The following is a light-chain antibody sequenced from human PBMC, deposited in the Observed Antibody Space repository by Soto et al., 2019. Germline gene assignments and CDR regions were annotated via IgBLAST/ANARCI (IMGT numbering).Light chain of an antibody. Sequence: QSVLTQPPSASGTPGQRVTISCSGSGSNIGSNSVNWYQQLPGTAPKLLISNYDQRPSGVPDRFSGSRSGTSASLAISGLQPEDEADYYCAAWDASLNGVVFGGGTKLTVL. V-gene: IGLV1-44*01. CDR3: AAWDASLNGVV. CDR1: GSNIGSNS. J-gene: IGLJ2*01. CDR2: NYD.